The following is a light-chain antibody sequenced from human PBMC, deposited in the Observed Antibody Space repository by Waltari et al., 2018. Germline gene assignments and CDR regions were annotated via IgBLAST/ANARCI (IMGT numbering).Light chain of an antibody. CDR2: EVS. V-gene: IGLV2-11*01. Sequence: QSALTQPRSVSGSPGQSVTISCTGSRSYVGRSAYVSWYQQRPGKPPKLIISEVSQRPSGVPDRFSGSKSGNTASLTISGLQADDEADYYCYSYAATYSIFGGGTKLTVL. CDR1: RSYVGRSAY. CDR3: YSYAATYSI. J-gene: IGLJ2*01.